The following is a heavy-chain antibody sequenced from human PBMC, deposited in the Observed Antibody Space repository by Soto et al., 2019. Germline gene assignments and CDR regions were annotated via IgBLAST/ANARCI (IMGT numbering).Heavy chain of an antibody. CDR3: ARGEDAFFYYGLDV. CDR2: ISHTGTT. J-gene: IGHJ6*02. CDR1: GDSISGSQW. V-gene: IGHV4-4*02. Sequence: SETLSLTCAVSGDSISGSQWWSWVRLPPGKGLEWIGEISHTGTTNYNPSLKSRVTMSVDTSKSQFSLELTSVTAADTAVYYCARGEDAFFYYGLDVWGQGITVTVSS.